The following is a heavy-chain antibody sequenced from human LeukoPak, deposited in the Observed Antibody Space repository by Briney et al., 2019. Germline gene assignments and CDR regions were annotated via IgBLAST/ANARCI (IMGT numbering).Heavy chain of an antibody. Sequence: PGGSLRLSCAASGFSFSTYYVNWVRQAPGKGLEWVSRISSSSTYIFYADSVRGRFAISRDNAKNSLYLQMNSLRADDTAVYYCVRENHGSFDSWGQGSLVTVSS. J-gene: IGHJ4*02. CDR1: GFSFSTYY. V-gene: IGHV3-21*01. D-gene: IGHD1-14*01. CDR3: VRENHGSFDS. CDR2: ISSSSTYI.